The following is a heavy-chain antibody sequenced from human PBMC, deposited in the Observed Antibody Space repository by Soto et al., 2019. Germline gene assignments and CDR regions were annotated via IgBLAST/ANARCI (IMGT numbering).Heavy chain of an antibody. CDR1: GFTFSSYA. CDR3: ARVSGDNILTGYY. V-gene: IGHV3-48*01. Sequence: GGSLRLSCAASGFTFSSYAMSWVRQAPGKGLEWVSYISGSGGTTYYADSVKGRFTISRDNAKNSLYLQMNSLRAEDTAVYYCARVSGDNILTGYYGGQGTLVTVSS. J-gene: IGHJ4*02. CDR2: ISGSGGTT. D-gene: IGHD3-9*01.